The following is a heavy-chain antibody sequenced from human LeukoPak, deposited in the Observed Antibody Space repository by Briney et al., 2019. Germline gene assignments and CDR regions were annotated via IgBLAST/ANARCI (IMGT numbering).Heavy chain of an antibody. J-gene: IGHJ4*02. D-gene: IGHD1-26*01. Sequence: SEALSLTCTVSGGSINSYYWSWIRQPPGKGLEWIGCIHHGVSPTYNPSLKSRVTMSVDTSKNQFSLKVNSVTAADTAVYYCARDILMVGATHYFDYWGQGTLVTVSS. CDR3: ARDILMVGATHYFDY. V-gene: IGHV4-59*01. CDR1: GGSINSYY. CDR2: IHHGVSP.